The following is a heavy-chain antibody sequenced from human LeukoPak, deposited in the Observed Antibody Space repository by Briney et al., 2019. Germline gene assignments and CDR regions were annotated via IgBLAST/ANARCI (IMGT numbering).Heavy chain of an antibody. D-gene: IGHD4-23*01. CDR3: ARDYGGSSPFDY. CDR2: IYSGGST. J-gene: IGHJ4*02. CDR1: GFSVSSNY. Sequence: QPGGSLRLSCAASGFSVSSNYMSWVRQAPGKGLEWVSVIYSGGSTYYADSVKGRFTISRDNSKNTLYLQMNSLRVEDTAVYYCARDYGGSSPFDYWGQETLVTVSS. V-gene: IGHV3-66*01.